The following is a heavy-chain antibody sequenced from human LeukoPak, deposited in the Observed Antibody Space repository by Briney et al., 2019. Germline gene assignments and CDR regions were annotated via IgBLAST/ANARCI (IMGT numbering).Heavy chain of an antibody. J-gene: IGHJ5*02. V-gene: IGHV1-69*06. Sequence: VASVKVSCKASGGTFSSYAISWVRQAPGQGLEWMGGIIPIFGTANYAQKFQGRVTITADKSTSTAYMELSSLRSEDTAVYYCARLTMVRGVNWFDPWGQGTLVTVSS. CDR1: GGTFSSYA. CDR3: ARLTMVRGVNWFDP. D-gene: IGHD3-10*01. CDR2: IIPIFGTA.